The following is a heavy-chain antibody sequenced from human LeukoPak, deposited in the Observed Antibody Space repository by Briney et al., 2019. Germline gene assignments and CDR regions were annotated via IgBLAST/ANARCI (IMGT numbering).Heavy chain of an antibody. Sequence: ASVKVSCKVSGYTLAELSMHWVRQAPGKGLEWMGSFDPEDGEIIYAQKFQGRVTMTEDTSTDTAYMKLSSLRSEDTAVYYCATAPQSQPSSSWPYFDHWGQGTPVTVSS. J-gene: IGHJ4*02. CDR1: GYTLAELS. V-gene: IGHV1-24*01. D-gene: IGHD6-13*01. CDR2: FDPEDGEI. CDR3: ATAPQSQPSSSWPYFDH.